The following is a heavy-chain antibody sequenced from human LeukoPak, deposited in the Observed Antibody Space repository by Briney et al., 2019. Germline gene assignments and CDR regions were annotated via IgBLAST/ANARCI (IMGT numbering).Heavy chain of an antibody. CDR3: ASDSSSRDYFDY. CDR2: IIPIFGTA. V-gene: IGHV1-69*13. Sequence: VASVKVSCKASGGTFSSYAISWVRQAPGQGLEWMGGIIPIFGTANYAQKFQGRVTITADESTSTAYMELSSLRSEDTAVYYCASDSSSRDYFDYWGQGTLVTVSS. D-gene: IGHD6-13*01. J-gene: IGHJ4*02. CDR1: GGTFSSYA.